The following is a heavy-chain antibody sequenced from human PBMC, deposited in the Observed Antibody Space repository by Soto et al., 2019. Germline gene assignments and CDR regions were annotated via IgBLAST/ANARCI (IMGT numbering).Heavy chain of an antibody. CDR3: AITHSIAVLLRYY. V-gene: IGHV3-11*06. CDR2: ISSSSSYT. CDR1: GFTFSDYY. Sequence: GGSLRLSCAASGFTFSDYYMSWIRQAPGKGLEWVSYISSSSSYTNYADSVKGRFTISRDNAKNSLYLQMNSLRAEDTAVYYCAITHSIAVLLRYYWGQGTLVTVSS. D-gene: IGHD6-19*01. J-gene: IGHJ4*02.